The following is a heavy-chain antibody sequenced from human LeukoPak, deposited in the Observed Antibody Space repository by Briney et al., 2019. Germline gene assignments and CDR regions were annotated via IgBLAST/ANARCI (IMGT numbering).Heavy chain of an antibody. V-gene: IGHV3-7*01. CDR3: ARGPTVTTSYYYYYMDV. CDR2: IKQDGSEK. CDR1: GFTFSRYW. D-gene: IGHD4-17*01. Sequence: GGSLRLSCAASGFTFSRYWMSWVRQAPGKGLEWVANIKQDGSEKYYVDSVKGRFTISRDNAKNSLYLQMNSLGAEDTAVYYCARGPTVTTSYYYYYMDVWGKGTTVTVSS. J-gene: IGHJ6*03.